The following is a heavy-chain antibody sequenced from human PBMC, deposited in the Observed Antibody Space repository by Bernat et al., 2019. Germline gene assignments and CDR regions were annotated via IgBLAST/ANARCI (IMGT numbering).Heavy chain of an antibody. CDR1: GFTFTIYA. Sequence: QVQLVESGGDVVQPGRSLRLSCAASGFTFTIYAMHWVRQAPGMCLEWVAVIWYDGSHKFYADSVQGRFTVSRDNSKDMLYLQMNSLRAEDTAVYYCARSYAYYKKAGGEDALDIWGQGTMVTVSS. J-gene: IGHJ3*02. V-gene: IGHV3-33*03. D-gene: IGHD3-22*01. CDR3: ARSYAYYKKAGGEDALDI. CDR2: IWYDGSHK.